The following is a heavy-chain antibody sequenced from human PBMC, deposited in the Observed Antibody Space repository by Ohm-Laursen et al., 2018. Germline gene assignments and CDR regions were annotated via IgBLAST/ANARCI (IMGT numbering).Heavy chain of an antibody. CDR3: ARGRVYGISRPFDY. CDR2: TYYGSKWYN. Sequence: SQTLSLTCTISGDSASSNSAAWNWIRQSPSRGLEWLGRTYYGSKWYNDYAVSVKSRITINPDTSKNQFSLQLNSVTPEDTAVYYCARGRVYGISRPFDYWGQGTLVTVSS. CDR1: GDSASSNSAA. D-gene: IGHD6-13*01. V-gene: IGHV6-1*01. J-gene: IGHJ4*02.